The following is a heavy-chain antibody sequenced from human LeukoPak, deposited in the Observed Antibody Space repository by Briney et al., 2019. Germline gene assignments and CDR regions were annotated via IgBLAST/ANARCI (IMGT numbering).Heavy chain of an antibody. CDR3: AKGTDYGDYDRYWYFDL. D-gene: IGHD4-17*01. CDR1: GFTFTNYG. V-gene: IGHV3-33*06. Sequence: PGGSLRLSCAASGFTFTNYGFHWVRQAPGKGLEWVAAIWYDGTKKYYADSVEGRFTISRDNSRNTLYLQVNSLRAEDTAVYYCAKGTDYGDYDRYWYFDLWGRGTLVTVSS. J-gene: IGHJ2*01. CDR2: IWYDGTKK.